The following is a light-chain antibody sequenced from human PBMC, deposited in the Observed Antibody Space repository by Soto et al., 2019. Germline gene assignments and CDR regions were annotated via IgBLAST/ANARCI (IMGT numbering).Light chain of an antibody. Sequence: DIQMTQSPSTLSTSVGDRVTITCRASQSISNWLAWYQQKPGKAPKLLIYKASTLESGVPSRFSGSGSGTELTPPFSSLKPVDFAPNYCNKYKSYASSFGRGPSWRSN. V-gene: IGKV1-5*03. J-gene: IGKJ2*03. CDR3: NKYKSYASS. CDR2: KAS. CDR1: QSISNW.